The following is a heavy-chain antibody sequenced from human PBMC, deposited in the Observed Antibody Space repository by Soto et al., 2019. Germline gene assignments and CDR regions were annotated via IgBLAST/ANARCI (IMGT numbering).Heavy chain of an antibody. V-gene: IGHV1-46*01. D-gene: IGHD6-6*01. CDR2: LNPTAGRT. CDR1: GYAFSTYL. J-gene: IGHJ5*02. Sequence: GASVKVSCKTSGYAFSTYLMHWVRQAPGQGLEWMGILNPTAGRTSYSQKFQGRVTMTSDASTSTAYMELTGLRSDDTAVYYCAREGRIAARPYNWFDPWGQGTLVTVSS. CDR3: AREGRIAARPYNWFDP.